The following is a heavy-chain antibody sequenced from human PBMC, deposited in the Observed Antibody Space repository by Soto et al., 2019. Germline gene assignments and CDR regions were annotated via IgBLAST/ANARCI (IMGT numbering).Heavy chain of an antibody. J-gene: IGHJ3*02. Sequence: ASVKVSCKASGGTFSSYAISWVRQAPGQGLEWMGGIIPIFGTANYAQKFQGRVTITADESTSTAYMELSSLGSEDTAVYYCAKHRSSSPRSAFDIWGQGTMVTVSS. CDR2: IIPIFGTA. CDR1: GGTFSSYA. D-gene: IGHD6-6*01. V-gene: IGHV1-69*13. CDR3: AKHRSSSPRSAFDI.